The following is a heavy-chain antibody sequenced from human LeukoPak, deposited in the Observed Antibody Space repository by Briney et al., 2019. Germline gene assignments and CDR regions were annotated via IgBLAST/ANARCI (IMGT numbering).Heavy chain of an antibody. J-gene: IGHJ5*02. CDR2: ISAYNGNT. Sequence: ASVKVSCKASGYTFTSYGISWVRQPPGQGLEWMGWISAYNGNTNYAQKLQGRVTMTTDTSTSTAYMELRSLRSDDAAVYYCARTLLWFGANNWFDPWGQGTLVTVSS. V-gene: IGHV1-18*01. CDR3: ARTLLWFGANNWFDP. D-gene: IGHD3-10*01. CDR1: GYTFTSYG.